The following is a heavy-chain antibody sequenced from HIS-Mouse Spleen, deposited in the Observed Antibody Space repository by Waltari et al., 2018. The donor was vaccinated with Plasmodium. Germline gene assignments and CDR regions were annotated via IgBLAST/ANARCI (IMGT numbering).Heavy chain of an antibody. Sequence: QVQLQQWGAGLLKPSETLSLPCAVYGGSFSGYYWIWLRQPPGKGLEWIGEINHSGSTNYNPSLKSRVTISVDTSKNQFSLKLSSVTAADTAVYYCARGPGDIVATTFDYWGQGTLVTVSS. CDR1: GGSFSGYY. J-gene: IGHJ4*02. D-gene: IGHD5-12*01. V-gene: IGHV4-34*01. CDR2: INHSGST. CDR3: ARGPGDIVATTFDY.